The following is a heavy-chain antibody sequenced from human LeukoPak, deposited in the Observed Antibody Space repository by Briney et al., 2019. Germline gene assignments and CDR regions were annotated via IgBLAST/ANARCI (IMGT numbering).Heavy chain of an antibody. CDR1: GFTFSSYS. Sequence: GGSLRLSCAASGFTFSSYSMIWVRQAPGKGLEWVANIKQDGSEKYYVDSVKGRFTISRDNSKNTVYLQMHGLRAEDTAVYYCATTWGRASYGMDVWGQGTTVTVSS. V-gene: IGHV3-7*03. CDR2: IKQDGSEK. D-gene: IGHD3-16*01. CDR3: ATTWGRASYGMDV. J-gene: IGHJ6*02.